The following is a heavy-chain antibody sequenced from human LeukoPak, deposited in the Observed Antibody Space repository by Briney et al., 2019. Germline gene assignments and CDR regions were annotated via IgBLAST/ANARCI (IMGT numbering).Heavy chain of an antibody. V-gene: IGHV1-24*01. CDR1: GYTLTELS. D-gene: IGHD2-2*01. CDR2: FYPEDGET. Sequence: ASVTVSCTVSGYTLTELSMHWVRQAPGKGLEWMGGFYPEDGETIYAQKFQGRVTMTEDTSTDTAYMEMSSLRSEDTAVYYCATEGPLRDIVVVPPFAPWGQGTLATVSS. CDR3: ATEGPLRDIVVVPPFAP. J-gene: IGHJ5*02.